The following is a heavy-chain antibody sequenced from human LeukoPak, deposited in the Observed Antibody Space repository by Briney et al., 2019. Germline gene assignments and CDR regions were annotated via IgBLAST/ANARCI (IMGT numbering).Heavy chain of an antibody. CDR3: AKDYYYDSSGFDY. V-gene: IGHV3-21*04. J-gene: IGHJ4*02. Sequence: AGGSLRLSCAASGFTFSSYSMNWVRQAPGKGLEWVSSISSSSSYIYYADSVKGRFTISRDNAKNSLYLQMNSLRAEDTALYYCAKDYYYDSSGFDYWGQGTLVTVSS. CDR2: ISSSSSYI. D-gene: IGHD3-22*01. CDR1: GFTFSSYS.